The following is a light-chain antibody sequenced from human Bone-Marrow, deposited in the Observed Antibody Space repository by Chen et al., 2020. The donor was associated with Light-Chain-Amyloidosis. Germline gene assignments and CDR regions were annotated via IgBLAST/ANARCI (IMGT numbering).Light chain of an antibody. V-gene: IGLV2-14*03. CDR1: SGDVGAYNY. CDR2: DVS. Sequence: QSALTQPASVSGSPGQSITISCTGTSGDVGAYNYGSWYQQHPGKAPKLLIYDVSNRPSGVSNRFSGSKSGNTASLTISGLQAEDEADYYCNSYTTSDTYVFGTGTEVTVL. J-gene: IGLJ1*01. CDR3: NSYTTSDTYV.